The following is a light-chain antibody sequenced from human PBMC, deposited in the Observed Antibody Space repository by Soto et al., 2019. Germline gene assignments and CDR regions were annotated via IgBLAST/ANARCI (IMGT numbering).Light chain of an antibody. J-gene: IGKJ2*01. V-gene: IGKV1-5*03. CDR3: LQYKFYPYT. Sequence: DIQLTQSPSTLSASVGDRVTITCRASEDISRWLAWYQHKPGKAPKLLIYQASNLESGVPSRFTGSGSETECTLTISGLQPDELARYGGLQYKFYPYTFGQGTKLESK. CDR2: QAS. CDR1: EDISRW.